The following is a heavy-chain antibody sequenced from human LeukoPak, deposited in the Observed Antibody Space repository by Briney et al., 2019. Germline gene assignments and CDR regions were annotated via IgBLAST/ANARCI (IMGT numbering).Heavy chain of an antibody. V-gene: IGHV3-21*01. CDR2: ITYDSDYI. J-gene: IGHJ4*02. D-gene: IGHD2-2*01. CDR3: ARYGVSSSRSYIDY. CDR1: GFTFRTYA. Sequence: GGSLRHSCEASGFTFRTYAMNWVRQAPGKGLEWVSTITYDSDYIYYTDSVKGRFTISRDNAKKSLYLQMNSLRADDTAVYYCARYGVSSSRSYIDYWGQGTLVTVSS.